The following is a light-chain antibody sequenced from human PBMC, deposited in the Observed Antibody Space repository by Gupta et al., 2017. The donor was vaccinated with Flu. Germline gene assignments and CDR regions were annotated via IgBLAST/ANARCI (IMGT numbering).Light chain of an antibody. J-gene: IGKJ2*01. V-gene: IGKV1-39*01. Sequence: PSFLSASVGDRVTITCRASQSIRSYVNWYQQKPGQAPTLLIYTASKLRDGVPSRFSGGGSGTDFTLTISSLQPEDFASYYCQQKDSTPFTFGQGTKLQIK. CDR3: QQKDSTPFT. CDR1: QSIRSY. CDR2: TAS.